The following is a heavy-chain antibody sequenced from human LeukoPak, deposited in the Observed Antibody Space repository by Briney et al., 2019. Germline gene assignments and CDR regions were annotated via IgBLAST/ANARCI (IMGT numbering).Heavy chain of an antibody. CDR3: AKDFSHSVLAARPYYYYYMDV. Sequence: GGSLRLSCAASGFTFSSYAMSWVRQAPGKGLEWVSAISGSGGSTYYADSVKGLFTISRDNSKNTLYLQMNSLRAEDTAVYYCAKDFSHSVLAARPYYYYYMDVWGKGTTVTVSS. V-gene: IGHV3-23*01. CDR1: GFTFSSYA. D-gene: IGHD6-6*01. J-gene: IGHJ6*03. CDR2: ISGSGGST.